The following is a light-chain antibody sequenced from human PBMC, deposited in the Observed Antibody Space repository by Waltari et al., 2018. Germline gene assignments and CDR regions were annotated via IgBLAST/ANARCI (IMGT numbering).Light chain of an antibody. CDR2: EVS. CDR3: CSYAGDSTYV. V-gene: IGLV2-23*02. Sequence: GSSSDIGIYNLVSWYQHHPGKVPKLIIYEVSERPSGVSGRFSGSKSGNTASLTLSDLQPEDGADYYCCSYAGDSTYVFGTGTKVTVL. J-gene: IGLJ1*01. CDR1: SSDIGIYNL.